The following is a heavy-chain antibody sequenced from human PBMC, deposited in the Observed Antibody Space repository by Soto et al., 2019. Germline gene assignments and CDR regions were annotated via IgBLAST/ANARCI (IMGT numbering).Heavy chain of an antibody. J-gene: IGHJ4*02. D-gene: IGHD6-13*01. CDR3: ARAGFGSNWYIFDY. CDR2: IGVAGGT. V-gene: IGHV3-13*01. Sequence: EVQLVESGGGLVQPGGSLRLSCAASGFTLSSHDMHWVRQATGKGLEWVSGIGVAGGTFYPVSVKGRFTISREVAKNSLYLQMSSLRAEDTAVYFCARAGFGSNWYIFDYWGQGALVTVSS. CDR1: GFTLSSHD.